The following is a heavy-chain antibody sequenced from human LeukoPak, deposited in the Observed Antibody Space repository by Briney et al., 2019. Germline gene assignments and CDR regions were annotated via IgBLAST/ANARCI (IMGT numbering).Heavy chain of an antibody. J-gene: IGHJ4*02. D-gene: IGHD1-26*01. Sequence: PSETPSLTCTVSGGSISSYYWSWIRQPPGKGLEWIGYIYYSGSTNYNPSLKSRVTISVDTSKNQFSLKLSSVTAADTAVYYCARVATGGFGGSYRFFDYWGQGTLVTVSS. V-gene: IGHV4-59*01. CDR3: ARVATGGFGGSYRFFDY. CDR2: IYYSGST. CDR1: GGSISSYY.